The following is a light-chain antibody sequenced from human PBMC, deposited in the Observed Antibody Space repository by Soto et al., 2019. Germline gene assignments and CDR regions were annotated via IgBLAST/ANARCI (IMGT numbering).Light chain of an antibody. CDR1: QSISSY. CDR2: AAS. J-gene: IGKJ1*01. Sequence: DIQMTQSPSSLSASVGDRVTITCRASQSISSYLNWYQQKPGKAPKLLIYAASSLQSGVPSRFSGSGSGTDLTLTISSLQPEDFETYYCQQSYSTPWTFGQGTKVDI. CDR3: QQSYSTPWT. V-gene: IGKV1-39*01.